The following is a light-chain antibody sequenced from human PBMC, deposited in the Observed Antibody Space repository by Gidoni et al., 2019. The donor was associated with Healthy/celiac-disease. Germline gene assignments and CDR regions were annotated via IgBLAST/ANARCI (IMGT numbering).Light chain of an antibody. CDR1: QSLLHSNGYNY. V-gene: IGKV2-28*01. CDR3: MQALQTPRT. J-gene: IGKJ1*01. CDR2: LGS. Sequence: IVITQSPLSLPVTPGEPASISCRSSQSLLHSNGYNYLDWYLQKPGQSPQLLIYLGSNRASGVPDRFRGSGSGTDFTLKISRVEAEDVGVYYCMQALQTPRTFGQGTKVEIK.